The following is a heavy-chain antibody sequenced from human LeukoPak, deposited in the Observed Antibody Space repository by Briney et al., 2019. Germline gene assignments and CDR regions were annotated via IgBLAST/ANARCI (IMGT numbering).Heavy chain of an antibody. J-gene: IGHJ4*02. CDR3: AKRGVVIRVILVGFHKEAYYFDS. CDR1: GITLSNYG. V-gene: IGHV3-23*01. CDR2: ISDSGGST. Sequence: GGSLRLSCAGSGITLSNYGMSWVRQAPGKGLEWVAGISDSGGSTKYADSVMGRFTISRDNPKNTLYLQMNNLRVEDTAVYFCAKRGVVIRVILVGFHKEAYYFDSWGQGALVTVSS. D-gene: IGHD3-22*01.